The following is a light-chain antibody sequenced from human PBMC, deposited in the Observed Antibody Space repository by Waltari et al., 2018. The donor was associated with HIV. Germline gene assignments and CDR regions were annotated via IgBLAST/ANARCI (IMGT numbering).Light chain of an antibody. CDR1: SSNIGSNS. V-gene: IGLV1-44*01. CDR3: ATWDDNLSGVV. Sequence: QSVLTQPPSASGTPGQGVTISCSGSSSNIGSNSVSWYQQFPGTAPKLLIYMNHERPSGVPDRFSGSKSGTAGFLAISGLQTEDEADYYCATWDDNLSGVVFGGGTKLTVL. J-gene: IGLJ2*01. CDR2: MNH.